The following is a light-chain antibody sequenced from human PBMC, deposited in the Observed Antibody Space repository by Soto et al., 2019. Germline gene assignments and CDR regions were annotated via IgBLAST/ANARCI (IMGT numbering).Light chain of an antibody. V-gene: IGKV3-15*01. Sequence: EIVLTQSPATLSVSPGERATLSCRASQHIRNKLVWYQQKAGQAPRLLMSDAVTRAPGIPARFSGSGSGTEFTLTISSLQSEDFAVYYCQQYDSWSPITFGQGTRLEI. J-gene: IGKJ5*01. CDR1: QHIRNK. CDR2: DAV. CDR3: QQYDSWSPIT.